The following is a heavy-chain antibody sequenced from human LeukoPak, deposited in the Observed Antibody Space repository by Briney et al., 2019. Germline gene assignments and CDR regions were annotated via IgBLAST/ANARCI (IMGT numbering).Heavy chain of an antibody. Sequence: GASVKVSCKASGYTFTSYYMHWVRQAPGQGLEWMGIINPSGGSTSYAQKFQGRVTMTRDTSTSTVYTELSSLRSEDTAVYYCAIRIAGDAFDIWGQGTMVTVSS. J-gene: IGHJ3*02. D-gene: IGHD6-13*01. V-gene: IGHV1-46*01. CDR3: AIRIAGDAFDI. CDR2: INPSGGST. CDR1: GYTFTSYY.